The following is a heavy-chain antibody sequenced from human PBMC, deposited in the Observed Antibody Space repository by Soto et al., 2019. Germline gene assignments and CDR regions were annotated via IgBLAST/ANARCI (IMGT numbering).Heavy chain of an antibody. CDR2: IYWDDDK. CDR3: AHAYGGTSWPNAAFDV. J-gene: IGHJ3*01. Sequence: QITLKESGPTLVKPTQTLTLTCTFSGFSLSADGVGVGWIRQPPGKALEWLALIYWDDDKRYRPSLKSRLTITKDTSKIQVVLTMTNMDPVDTATYYCAHAYGGTSWPNAAFDVWGQGTVVTVSS. D-gene: IGHD2-2*01. CDR1: GFSLSADGVG. V-gene: IGHV2-5*02.